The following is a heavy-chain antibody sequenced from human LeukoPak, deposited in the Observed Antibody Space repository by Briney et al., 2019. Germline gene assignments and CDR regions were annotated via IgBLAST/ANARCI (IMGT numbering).Heavy chain of an antibody. D-gene: IGHD5-18*01. Sequence: GGSLRLSCAVSGFSVSNNYMNWVRQAPGKGLEWVSGISGSGGSAYYADSVKGRFTISRDNSKNTLYLQMNSLRAEDTAVYYCAIRGYSYDYGMDVWGQGTTVTVSS. J-gene: IGHJ6*02. CDR2: ISGSGGSA. CDR3: AIRGYSYDYGMDV. V-gene: IGHV3-23*01. CDR1: GFSVSNNY.